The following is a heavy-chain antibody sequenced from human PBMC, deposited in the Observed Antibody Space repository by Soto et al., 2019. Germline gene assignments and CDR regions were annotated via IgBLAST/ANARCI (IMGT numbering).Heavy chain of an antibody. J-gene: IGHJ4*02. CDR3: ARDGPFITMVRGVIIHCSYYVDY. Sequence: SVKVSCKASGGTFSSYTISWVRQAPGQGLEWMGRIIPILGIANYAQKFQGRVTITADKSASTAYMELSSLRSEDTAVYYCARDGPFITMVRGVIIHCSYYVDYWGQ. D-gene: IGHD3-10*01. CDR2: IIPILGIA. V-gene: IGHV1-69*04. CDR1: GGTFSSYT.